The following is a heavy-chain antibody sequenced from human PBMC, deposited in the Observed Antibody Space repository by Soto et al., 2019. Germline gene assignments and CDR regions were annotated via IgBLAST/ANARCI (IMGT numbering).Heavy chain of an antibody. CDR1: GGSISSGDYY. CDR3: AREYDSKSYGMDV. J-gene: IGHJ6*02. Sequence: SETLSLTCTVSGGSISSGDYYWSWIRQPPGKGLEWIGYIYYSGSTYYNPSLKSRVTISVDTSKNQFSLKLSSVTAADTAVYYRAREYDSKSYGMDVWGQGTTVTVSS. D-gene: IGHD3-22*01. CDR2: IYYSGST. V-gene: IGHV4-30-4*01.